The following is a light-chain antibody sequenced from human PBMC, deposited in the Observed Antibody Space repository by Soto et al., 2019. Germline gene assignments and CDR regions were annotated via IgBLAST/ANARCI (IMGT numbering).Light chain of an antibody. CDR2: ETS. V-gene: IGKV3-20*01. CDR3: QQYGSSSWT. Sequence: EIVLTQSPDTLSLSPGETATLSCRASQSVSSSYLAWYQQRPGQAPRLLVYETSRRAAGIPDKIRGSGSGTDFTLTISRLEPEDFAVYYCQQYGSSSWTFGQGTKVEI. CDR1: QSVSSSY. J-gene: IGKJ1*01.